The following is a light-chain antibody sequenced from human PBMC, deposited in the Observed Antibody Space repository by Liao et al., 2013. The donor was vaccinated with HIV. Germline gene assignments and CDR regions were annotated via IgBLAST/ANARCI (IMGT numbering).Light chain of an antibody. J-gene: IGLJ2*01. CDR2: QDT. Sequence: SYELTAAPSVSVSPGQTATITCSGENLGDKYVSWYQQKPGQSPVLVLYQDTKRPPGIPERFSGSNSGNTATLTISGTQAMDEADYYCQAWDISTHVVFGGGTKLTVL. V-gene: IGLV3-1*01. CDR3: QAWDISTHVV. CDR1: NLGDKY.